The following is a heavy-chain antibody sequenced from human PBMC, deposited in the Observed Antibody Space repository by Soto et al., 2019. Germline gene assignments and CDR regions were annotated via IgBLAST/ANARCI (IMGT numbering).Heavy chain of an antibody. CDR1: GGSINSGGYS. J-gene: IGHJ6*02. D-gene: IGHD3-10*01. Sequence: PSETLSLTCAVSGGSINSGGYSWSWVRQPPGKGLEWIGYIYHSGSTYYNPSLKSRVTISVDRSKNQFSLRLSSVTAADTAVYYCASAGEQSYYYGMDVWGQGTTVTVSS. CDR3: ASAGEQSYYYGMDV. V-gene: IGHV4-30-2*01. CDR2: IYHSGST.